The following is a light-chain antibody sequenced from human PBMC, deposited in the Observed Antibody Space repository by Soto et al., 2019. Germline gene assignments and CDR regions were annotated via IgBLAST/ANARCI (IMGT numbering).Light chain of an antibody. CDR3: QQRRGWSLT. Sequence: IVLTQSPATLSFSPGERATLSCSASQSIDGYLAWFQQKPGQPPRLLIYDVSKRAIGVPARFSGSGSGTDYTLTTNSLEREDFAVYYSQQRRGWSLTFGGGTVVEIX. J-gene: IGKJ4*01. V-gene: IGKV3-11*01. CDR1: QSIDGY. CDR2: DVS.